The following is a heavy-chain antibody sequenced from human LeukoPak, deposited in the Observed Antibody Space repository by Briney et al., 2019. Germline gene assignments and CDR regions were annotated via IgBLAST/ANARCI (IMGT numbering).Heavy chain of an antibody. Sequence: GGSLRLSCAASGFTVSSNYMSWVRQAPGKGLEWVSVIYSAGSTYYADSVKGRFTISRDNSEDTLYLQMNRLRAEDTAVYYCARDPGIDAFDYWGQGTLVTVSS. CDR2: IYSAGST. J-gene: IGHJ4*02. CDR3: ARDPGIDAFDY. V-gene: IGHV3-66*01. CDR1: GFTVSSNY. D-gene: IGHD2-15*01.